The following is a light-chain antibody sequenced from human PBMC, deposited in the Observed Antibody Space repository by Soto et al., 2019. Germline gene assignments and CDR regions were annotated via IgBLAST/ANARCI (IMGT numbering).Light chain of an antibody. Sequence: EIVLTQSPGTLSLSPGERATLSCRASQSVSSSYLAWYQQRPGQAPGLLIYGASSRATDIPDRFSGSGSGTDFTLTISRLEPEDFAVYYCQQYGSSPWTFGQGTKV. CDR2: GAS. J-gene: IGKJ1*01. V-gene: IGKV3-20*01. CDR1: QSVSSSY. CDR3: QQYGSSPWT.